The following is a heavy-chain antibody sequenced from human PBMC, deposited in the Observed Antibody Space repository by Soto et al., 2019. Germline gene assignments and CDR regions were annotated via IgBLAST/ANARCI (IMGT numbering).Heavy chain of an antibody. D-gene: IGHD3-3*01. CDR2: ISYDGSNK. CDR1: GFTFSSYA. J-gene: IGHJ5*02. Sequence: QVQLVESGGGVVQPGRSLRLSCAASGFTFSSYAMHWVRQAPGKGLEWVAVISYDGSNKYYADSVKGRFTISRDNSKNTLYLQMNSLRAEDTAVYYCARRTTYYDFWSGPGPFDPWGQGNLVTVSS. V-gene: IGHV3-30-3*01. CDR3: ARRTTYYDFWSGPGPFDP.